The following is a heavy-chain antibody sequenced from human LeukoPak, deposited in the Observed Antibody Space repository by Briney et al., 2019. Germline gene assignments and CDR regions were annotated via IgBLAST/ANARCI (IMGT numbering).Heavy chain of an antibody. CDR3: ARDGGYTYVDDAFDI. CDR2: IYHSGTT. V-gene: IGHV4-39*07. Sequence: PSETLSLTCTVSGGSISSSSYYWGWIRQPPGKGLEWIGSIYHSGTTYYNPSLKSRVTISVDTSKNQFSLKLSSVTAADTAVYYCARDGGYTYVDDAFDIWGQGTMVTVSS. CDR1: GGSISSSSYY. J-gene: IGHJ3*02. D-gene: IGHD5-18*01.